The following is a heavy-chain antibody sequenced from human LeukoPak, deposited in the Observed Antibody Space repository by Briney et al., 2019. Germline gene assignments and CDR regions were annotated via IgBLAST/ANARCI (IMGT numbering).Heavy chain of an antibody. CDR1: GYSISSGYY. J-gene: IGHJ4*01. D-gene: IGHD7-27*01. CDR2: IYHSGST. CDR3: ARHVLTAGTDY. Sequence: SETLSLTCTVSGYSISSGYYWGWIRQPPGKGLEGIGSIYHSGSTYYNPSLKSRVTISVDTSKNQFSLKLSSVTAADTAVYYCARHVLTAGTDYWGQGTLVTVSS. V-gene: IGHV4-38-2*02.